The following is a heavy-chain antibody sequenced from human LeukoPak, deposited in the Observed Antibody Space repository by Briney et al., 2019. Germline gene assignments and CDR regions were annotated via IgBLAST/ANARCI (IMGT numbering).Heavy chain of an antibody. CDR2: IYTSGSI. V-gene: IGHV4-61*02. Sequence: SETLSLTCTVSGGSISSGSYYWSWIRQPAGKGLEWIGRIYTSGSINYNPSLKSRVTISVDTSKNQFSLKLSSVTAADTAVYYCARSEYCSSTSCYPPDYWGQGTLVTVSS. J-gene: IGHJ4*02. D-gene: IGHD2-2*01. CDR1: GGSISSGSYY. CDR3: ARSEYCSSTSCYPPDY.